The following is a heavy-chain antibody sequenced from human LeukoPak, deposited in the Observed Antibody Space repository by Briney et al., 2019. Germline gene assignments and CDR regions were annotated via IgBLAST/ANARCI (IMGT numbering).Heavy chain of an antibody. J-gene: IGHJ4*02. CDR1: GGSISSSSYY. Sequence: PSETLSLTCTVSGGSISSSSYYWGWIRQPPGKGLEWIGSIYYSGSTYYNPSLKSRVTISVDTSKNQFSLKLSSVTAADTAVYYCARVLSSSWGIENTFDYWGQGTLVTVSS. V-gene: IGHV4-39*07. D-gene: IGHD6-13*01. CDR2: IYYSGST. CDR3: ARVLSSSWGIENTFDY.